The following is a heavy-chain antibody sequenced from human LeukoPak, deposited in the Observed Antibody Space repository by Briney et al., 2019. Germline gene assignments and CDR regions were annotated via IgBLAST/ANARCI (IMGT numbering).Heavy chain of an antibody. V-gene: IGHV3-53*01. CDR2: IYSGGST. J-gene: IGHJ4*02. Sequence: GGSLRLSCAASGFTVSSNYMSWVRLAPGKGLEWVSVIYSGGSTYYADSVKGRFTISRDNSKNTLYLQMNSLRAEDTAVYYCARLSIEDTSIDYWGQGTLVTVSS. CDR1: GFTVSSNY. D-gene: IGHD2-15*01. CDR3: ARLSIEDTSIDY.